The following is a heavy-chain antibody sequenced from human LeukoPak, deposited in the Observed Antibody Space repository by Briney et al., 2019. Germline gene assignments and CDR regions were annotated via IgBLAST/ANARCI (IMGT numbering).Heavy chain of an antibody. V-gene: IGHV1-18*01. J-gene: IGHJ6*03. CDR3: ARERPGFGELSYYMDV. CDR2: ISAYNGNT. CDR1: GYTFTSYG. D-gene: IGHD3-10*01. Sequence: ASVKVSCKASGYTFTSYGISWVRQAPGQGLEWMGWISAYNGNTNYAQKLQGRVTMTTDTSTSTAYMELRSLRSDDTAVYYCARERPGFGELSYYMDVWGKGTTVTVSS.